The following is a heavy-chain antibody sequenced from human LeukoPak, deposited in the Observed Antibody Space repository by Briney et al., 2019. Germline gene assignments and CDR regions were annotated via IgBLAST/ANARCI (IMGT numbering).Heavy chain of an antibody. CDR3: AREWLLSLYFDY. CDR1: GFTFSSYA. D-gene: IGHD5-12*01. Sequence: GGSLRLPCAASGFTFSSYAMHWVRQAPGKGLEWVAVISYDGSNKYYADSVKGRFTISRDNSKNTLYLQMNSLRAEDTAVYYCAREWLLSLYFDYWGQGTLVTVSS. J-gene: IGHJ4*02. V-gene: IGHV3-30*04. CDR2: ISYDGSNK.